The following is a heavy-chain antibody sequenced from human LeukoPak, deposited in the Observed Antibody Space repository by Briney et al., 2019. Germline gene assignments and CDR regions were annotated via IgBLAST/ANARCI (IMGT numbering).Heavy chain of an antibody. D-gene: IGHD3-3*01. CDR1: GYTFTGHY. CDR3: ARSYDFWSGPPFDP. CDR2: INPNSGGT. Sequence: ASVKVSCKASGYTFTGHYMHWVRQAPGQGLEWMGWINPNSGGTKYAQRFQGRVTLTRDTSISTAYMELSRLRCDGTAVYYCARSYDFWSGPPFDPWGQGTLVTVSS. J-gene: IGHJ5*02. V-gene: IGHV1-2*02.